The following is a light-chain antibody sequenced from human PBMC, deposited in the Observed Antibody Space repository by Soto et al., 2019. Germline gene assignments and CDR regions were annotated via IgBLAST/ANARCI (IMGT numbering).Light chain of an antibody. V-gene: IGKV3-15*01. CDR2: GAS. J-gene: IGKJ1*01. CDR3: QQYDNWPPWT. CDR1: QSVSSN. Sequence: EIVMTQSPATLSVSPGERATLSCRASQSVSSNLAWYQQKPGQAPRLLIHGASTRATGIPARFSGSGSGTEFTLTISGLQSEDFAVYYCQQYDNWPPWTFGQGTKVDIK.